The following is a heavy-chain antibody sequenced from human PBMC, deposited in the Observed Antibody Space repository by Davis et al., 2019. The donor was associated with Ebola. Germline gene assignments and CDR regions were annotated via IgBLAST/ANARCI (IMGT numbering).Heavy chain of an antibody. Sequence: GESLKISCAASGFTFSNYAVTWVRQAPGKGLEWVTVISHDGSNKFYADSVKGRFTVSRDNSKNTLYLQMNSLRAEDTAVYYCARDRYSSGWPLCDWGQGTLVTVSS. J-gene: IGHJ4*02. CDR1: GFTFSNYA. D-gene: IGHD6-19*01. V-gene: IGHV3-30-3*01. CDR2: ISHDGSNK. CDR3: ARDRYSSGWPLCD.